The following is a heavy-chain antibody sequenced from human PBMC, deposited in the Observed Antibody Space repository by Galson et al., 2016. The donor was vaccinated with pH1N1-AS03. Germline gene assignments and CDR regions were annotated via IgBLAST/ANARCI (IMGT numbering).Heavy chain of an antibody. Sequence: SETLSLTCTVSGDSISIDYWSWIRQSAGKGLEWIGRTHTSGSSNYNPSLKGRVTMSIDRSKNEISLKVTSVTAADTAVYYCARDLEEASGSLDVDYWGQGTLVTVSS. CDR2: THTSGSS. CDR1: GDSISIDY. CDR3: ARDLEEASGSLDVDY. J-gene: IGHJ4*02. V-gene: IGHV4-4*07. D-gene: IGHD3-10*01.